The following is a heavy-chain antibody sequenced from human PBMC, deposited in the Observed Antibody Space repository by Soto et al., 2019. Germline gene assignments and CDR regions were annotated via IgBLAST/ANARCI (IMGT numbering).Heavy chain of an antibody. CDR2: ISGSGGST. CDR3: AKDRITMIVVVRGAFDI. D-gene: IGHD3-22*01. CDR1: GFTFSSYA. V-gene: IGHV3-23*01. J-gene: IGHJ3*02. Sequence: EVQLLESGGGLVQPGGSLRLSCAASGFTFSSYAMSWVRQAPGKGLVWVSAISGSGGSTYYADSVKGRFTISRDNSKNTLYLQMNSLRAEDTAVYYCAKDRITMIVVVRGAFDIWGQGTMVTVSS.